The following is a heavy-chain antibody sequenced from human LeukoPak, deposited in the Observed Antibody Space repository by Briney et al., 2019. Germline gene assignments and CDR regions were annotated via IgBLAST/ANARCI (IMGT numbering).Heavy chain of an antibody. CDR1: GYTFTGYY. D-gene: IGHD4-17*01. J-gene: IGHJ5*02. CDR2: INPDSGGA. Sequence: ASVRVSCKASGYTFTGYYMHWVRQAPGQGLEWMGWINPDSGGANYAQKFQGRVTMTRDTSISTAYMELSRLRSDDTAVYYCARGGGMTTVTKSWFDPWGQGTLVTVSS. CDR3: ARGGGMTTVTKSWFDP. V-gene: IGHV1-2*02.